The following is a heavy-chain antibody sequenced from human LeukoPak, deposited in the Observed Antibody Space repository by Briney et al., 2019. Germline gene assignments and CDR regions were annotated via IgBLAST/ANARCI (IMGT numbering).Heavy chain of an antibody. V-gene: IGHV4-34*01. Sequence: SETLSLTCAVYGGSFSGYYWSWLREPPGKGLEWIGEINHSGSTNYNPSLKSRVTISVDTSKNQFSLKLSSVTAADTAVYYCAARGGNIPPHSFDYWGQGTLVTVSS. CDR3: AARGGNIPPHSFDY. D-gene: IGHD1/OR15-1a*01. J-gene: IGHJ4*02. CDR1: GGSFSGYY. CDR2: INHSGST.